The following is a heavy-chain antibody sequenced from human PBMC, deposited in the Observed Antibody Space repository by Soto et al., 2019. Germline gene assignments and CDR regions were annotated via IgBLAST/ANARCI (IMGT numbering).Heavy chain of an antibody. CDR2: ISTSSTYI. J-gene: IGHJ4*02. CDR3: ARGSIVATSLTPFDY. Sequence: GGALGLFCAASGFTFSSYSMNWVRQAPGKGLEWVSSISTSSTYIYYADSVKGRFTVSRDNAKNSLYLQINSLRDEDTAVYYCARGSIVATSLTPFDYWGQGTQVTGPS. D-gene: IGHD5-12*01. V-gene: IGHV3-21*01. CDR1: GFTFSSYS.